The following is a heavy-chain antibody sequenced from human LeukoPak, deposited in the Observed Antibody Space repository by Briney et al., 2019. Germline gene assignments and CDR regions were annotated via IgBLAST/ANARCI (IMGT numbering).Heavy chain of an antibody. CDR2: ISSSGGST. V-gene: IGHV3-23*01. D-gene: IGHD3-10*01. CDR1: GFTFSSYA. Sequence: GGSLRPSCAASGFTFSSYAMSWVRQAPGEGLEWVSAISSSGGSTYYADSVKGRFTISRDNSKNTLYLQMNSLRAEDTAVYYCARSMVRGVFFDYWGQGTLVTVSS. J-gene: IGHJ4*02. CDR3: ARSMVRGVFFDY.